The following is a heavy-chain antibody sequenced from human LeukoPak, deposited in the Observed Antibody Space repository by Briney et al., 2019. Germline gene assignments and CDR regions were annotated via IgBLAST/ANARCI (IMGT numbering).Heavy chain of an antibody. CDR1: GFTFSSYG. J-gene: IGHJ4*02. CDR2: IRYDGSNK. D-gene: IGHD3-10*01. V-gene: IGHV3-30*02. Sequence: GGSLRLSCAASGFTFSSYGMHWVRQAPGKGLEWVAFIRYDGSNKYYADSVKGRFTISRDNSKNTLYLQMNSLRAEDTAVYYCAKDGPHFGEFMPTYFDHWGQGTLVTVSS. CDR3: AKDGPHFGEFMPTYFDH.